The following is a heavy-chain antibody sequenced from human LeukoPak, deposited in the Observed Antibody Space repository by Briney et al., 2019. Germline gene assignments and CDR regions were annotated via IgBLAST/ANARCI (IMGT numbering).Heavy chain of an antibody. CDR3: ARDWGYCSSTSCYTGWFDP. V-gene: IGHV4-59*11. Sequence: SETLSLTCTVSGGSISSHYWSWIRQPPGKGLEWIGYIYYSGSTNYNPSLKSRVTISVDTSKNQFSLKLSSVTAADTAVYYCARDWGYCSSTSCYTGWFDPWGQETLVTVAS. CDR2: IYYSGST. J-gene: IGHJ5*02. CDR1: GGSISSHY. D-gene: IGHD2-2*02.